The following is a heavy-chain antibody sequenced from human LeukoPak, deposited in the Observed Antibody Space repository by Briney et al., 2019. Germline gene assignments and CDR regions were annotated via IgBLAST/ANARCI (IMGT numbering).Heavy chain of an antibody. J-gene: IGHJ4*02. CDR1: GYTFTSYG. Sequence: WASVKVSCKASGYTFTSYGISWVRQAPGQGLEWMGWISAYNGNANYAQKLQGRVTMTTDTSTSTTYMELRSLRSDDTAVYYCARDYPGGWWPEDYWGQGTLVTVSS. D-gene: IGHD2-15*01. CDR3: ARDYPGGWWPEDY. CDR2: ISAYNGNA. V-gene: IGHV1-18*01.